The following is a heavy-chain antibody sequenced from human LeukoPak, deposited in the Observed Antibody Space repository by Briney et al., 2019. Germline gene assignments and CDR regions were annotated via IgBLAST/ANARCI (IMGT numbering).Heavy chain of an antibody. Sequence: GGSLRLSCAASGFTFSDYYMSWIRQAPGKGLEWLSYISSSGSTIYYADSVKGRFTISRDNAKNSLYLQMNSLRAEDTAVYYCASAIVVVITNAFDIWGQGTMVTVSS. CDR1: GFTFSDYY. D-gene: IGHD3-22*01. CDR2: ISSSGSTI. J-gene: IGHJ3*02. V-gene: IGHV3-11*01. CDR3: ASAIVVVITNAFDI.